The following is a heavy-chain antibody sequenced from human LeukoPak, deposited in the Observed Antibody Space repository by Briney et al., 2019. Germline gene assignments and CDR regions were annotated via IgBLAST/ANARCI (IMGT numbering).Heavy chain of an antibody. CDR3: ARGGWITGTTQDY. CDR1: GYTFTSYD. D-gene: IGHD1-20*01. Sequence: GASVNVPCKASGYTFTSYDINWVRQATGQGLEWMGWMNPNSGNTGYAQKFQGRVTMARNTSISTAYMELSSLRSEDTAVYYCARGGWITGTTQDYWGQGTLVTVSS. CDR2: MNPNSGNT. V-gene: IGHV1-8*01. J-gene: IGHJ4*02.